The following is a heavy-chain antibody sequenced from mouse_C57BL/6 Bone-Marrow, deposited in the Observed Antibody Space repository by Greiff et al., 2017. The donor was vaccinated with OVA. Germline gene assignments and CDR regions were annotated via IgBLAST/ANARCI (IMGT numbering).Heavy chain of an antibody. J-gene: IGHJ3*01. CDR1: GYTFTSYW. V-gene: IGHV1-50*01. D-gene: IGHD1-1*01. CDR2: IDPSDRYT. CDR3: ARLRTTVVEGFAY. Sequence: QVQLQQPGAELVKPGASVKLSCKASGYTFTSYWMQWVKQRPGQGLEWIGEIDPSDRYTNYNQKFKGKATLTVDTSSSTAYMQLSSLTSEDSAVYYCARLRTTVVEGFAYWGQGTLVTVSA.